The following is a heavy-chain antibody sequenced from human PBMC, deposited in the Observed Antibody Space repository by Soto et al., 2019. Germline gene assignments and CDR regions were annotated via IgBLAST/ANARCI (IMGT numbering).Heavy chain of an antibody. CDR1: GDSVSSNRAA. V-gene: IGHV6-1*01. Sequence: SETRSLPCDISGDSVSSNRAAWNWISQSPSRGLEWLGRTYYRSKWYNDYAESVKSRITMKRDASKNQLSLHLNSVTPEDTAVYFCARYESPDAVFDIWGQGTMVTVSS. D-gene: IGHD3-16*01. CDR2: TYYRSKWYN. CDR3: ARYESPDAVFDI. J-gene: IGHJ3*02.